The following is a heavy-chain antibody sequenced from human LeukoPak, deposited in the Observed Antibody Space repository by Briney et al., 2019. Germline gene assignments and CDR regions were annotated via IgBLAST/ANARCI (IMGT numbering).Heavy chain of an antibody. V-gene: IGHV3-30-3*01. CDR2: ISYDGSNK. J-gene: IGHJ4*02. CDR3: ARESEMATIDY. Sequence: GRSLRLSCAASGFTFSSYAMHWVRQAPGKGLEWVAVISYDGSNKYYADSVKGRFTISRDNSKNTLYLQMNSLRAEDTAVYYCARESEMATIDYWGQGTLVT. D-gene: IGHD5-24*01. CDR1: GFTFSSYA.